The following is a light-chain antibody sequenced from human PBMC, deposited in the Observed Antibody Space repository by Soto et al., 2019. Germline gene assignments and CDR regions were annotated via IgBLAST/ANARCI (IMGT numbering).Light chain of an antibody. CDR1: QSISTY. CDR3: QQSYSTTWT. Sequence: DIEMTQSPSSLSAYVGDRVTITCRASQSISTYLNWYQQKSGEAPKLLIYAASTLQSRVPSRFSGSGSGTDFTLTISSLQPEDFATYSCQQSYSTTWTFGQGTKVDIK. J-gene: IGKJ1*01. CDR2: AAS. V-gene: IGKV1-39*01.